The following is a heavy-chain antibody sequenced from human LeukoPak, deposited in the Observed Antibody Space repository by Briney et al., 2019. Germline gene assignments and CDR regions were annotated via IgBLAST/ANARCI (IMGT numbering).Heavy chain of an antibody. CDR2: INHSGST. V-gene: IGHV4-34*01. Sequence: PSETLSLTCAVYGGSFSGYSWSWIRQPPGKGLEWIGEINHSGSTNYNPSLKSRLTITVDTSKNQFSLKLSSVPAADTAVYYCARGAPGYWGQGTLVTVSS. CDR1: GGSFSGYS. CDR3: ARGAPGY. J-gene: IGHJ4*02.